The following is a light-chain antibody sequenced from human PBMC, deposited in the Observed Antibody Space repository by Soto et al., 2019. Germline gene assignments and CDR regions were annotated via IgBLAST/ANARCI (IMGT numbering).Light chain of an antibody. CDR1: QSVSSSY. J-gene: IGKJ1*01. Sequence: EIVLTQSPGTLSLSPGERATLSCRASQSVSSSYLAWYQQKPGQAPRLLIYGASSRATGIQDSFRGSGSGTDLTITISRLEPEGFAVYYCQQYGSSRTFGQGTKVEIK. V-gene: IGKV3-20*01. CDR2: GAS. CDR3: QQYGSSRT.